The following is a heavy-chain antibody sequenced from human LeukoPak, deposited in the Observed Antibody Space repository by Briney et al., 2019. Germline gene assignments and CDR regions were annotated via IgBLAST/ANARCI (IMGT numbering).Heavy chain of an antibody. D-gene: IGHD1-14*01. Sequence: ASVKVSCKASGYTFTSYGISWVRQAPGQGLEWMGWISAYNGNTNYAQKLQGRVTMTRDMSTSTVYMELSSLRSEDTAVYYCAKATGYLLWGQGTLVTVSS. CDR2: ISAYNGNT. CDR1: GYTFTSYG. J-gene: IGHJ4*02. V-gene: IGHV1-18*01. CDR3: AKATGYLL.